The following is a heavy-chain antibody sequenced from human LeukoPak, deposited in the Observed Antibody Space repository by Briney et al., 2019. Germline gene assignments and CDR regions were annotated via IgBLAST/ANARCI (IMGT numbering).Heavy chain of an antibody. V-gene: IGHV3-30-3*01. CDR2: ISYDGSNK. Sequence: PGGSLRLSCAASGFTFSSYAMHWVRQAPGKGLEWVAVISYDGSNKYYADSVKGRFTISRDNSKNTLYLQMNSLRAEDTAVYYCARDPLGNYYGSGAPHWGQGTLVTVSS. J-gene: IGHJ4*02. CDR3: ARDPLGNYYGSGAPH. CDR1: GFTFSSYA. D-gene: IGHD3-10*01.